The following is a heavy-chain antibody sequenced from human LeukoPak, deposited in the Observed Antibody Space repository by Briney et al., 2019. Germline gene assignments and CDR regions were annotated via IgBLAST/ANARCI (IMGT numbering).Heavy chain of an antibody. CDR1: GFTLSDYY. CDR2: ISSTSSTM. CDR3: AQKGGTDH. J-gene: IGHJ4*02. V-gene: IGHV3-48*02. Sequence: PGGSLRLSCAASGFTLSDYYMNWVRQAPGKGLEWVSYISSTSSTMYYADSVKGRFTISRDNAKNSLYLQMSSLRNEDTAIYYCAQKGGTDHWGQGTLVTVSS. D-gene: IGHD2-15*01.